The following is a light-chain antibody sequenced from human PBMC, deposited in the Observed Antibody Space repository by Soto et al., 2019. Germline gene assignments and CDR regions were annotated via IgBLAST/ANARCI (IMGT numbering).Light chain of an antibody. CDR1: QRLLHSNGYNY. CDR3: MQSLETPWT. V-gene: IGKV2-28*01. CDR2: LDS. J-gene: IGKJ1*01. Sequence: IVMTQSPLPLTVTPGEPASISCRSSQRLLHSNGYNYLEWYLQKPGQSPQLLINLDSDRASGVPDRFSGSGSGTDFTLKISRVEAEDVGLYYCMQSLETPWTFGQGTKVDIK.